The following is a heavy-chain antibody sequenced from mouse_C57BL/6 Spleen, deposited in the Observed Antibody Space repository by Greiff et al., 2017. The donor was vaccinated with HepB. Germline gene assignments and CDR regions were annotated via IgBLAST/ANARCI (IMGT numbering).Heavy chain of an antibody. CDR3: ARVGVLRTFDY. CDR2: INYDGRST. Sequence: EVKLVESEGGLVQPGSSMKLSCTASGFTFSDYYMAWVRQVPEKGLEWVANINYDGRSTYYLDSLKSRFIISRDNAKNILYLQMSSLKSEDTATYYCARVGVLRTFDYWGQGTTLTVSS. V-gene: IGHV5-16*01. J-gene: IGHJ2*01. D-gene: IGHD1-1*01. CDR1: GFTFSDYY.